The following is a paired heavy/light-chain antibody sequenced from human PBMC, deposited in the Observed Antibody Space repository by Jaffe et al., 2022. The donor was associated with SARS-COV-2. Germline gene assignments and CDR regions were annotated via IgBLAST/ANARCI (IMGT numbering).Light chain of an antibody. Sequence: QSALTQPASVSGSPGQSISISCAGTGSDIGSYNYVSWFQQHPGKAPKLIIYDVSNRPSGVSNRFSGSKSGNTASLTISGLQAEDEADYYCGSKRSTTPYVFGTGTKVTVL. V-gene: IGLV2-14*01. CDR2: DVS. J-gene: IGLJ1*01. CDR1: GSDIGSYNY. CDR3: GSKRSTTPYV.
Heavy chain of an antibody. CDR1: GFTFSGYW. CDR3: VRGLSPTVGFDY. Sequence: EVRLVESGGGLVQPGGSLRLSCEASGFTFSGYWMNWVRQTPGKGLEWVATLNPSASEKYYVDSVEGRFTISRDNARNLVSLQMNSLRAEDMAVYYCVRGLSPTVGFDYWGQGTLVTVSS. J-gene: IGHJ4*02. D-gene: IGHD4-17*01. V-gene: IGHV3-7*03. CDR2: LNPSASEK.